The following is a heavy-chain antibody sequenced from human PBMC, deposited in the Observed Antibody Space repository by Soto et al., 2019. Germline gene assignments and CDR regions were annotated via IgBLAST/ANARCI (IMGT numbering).Heavy chain of an antibody. V-gene: IGHV4-59*01. J-gene: IGHJ4*02. CDR1: GGSISSYY. CDR2: IYYSGST. D-gene: IGHD3-3*01. Sequence: SETLSLTCTVSGGSISSYYWSWIRQPPGKGLEWIGYIYYSGSTNYNPSLKSRVTISVDTSKNQFSLKLSSVTAADTAVYYCARSPDYDFWSRYYFYYWGQGSLVTVSS. CDR3: ARSPDYDFWSRYYFYY.